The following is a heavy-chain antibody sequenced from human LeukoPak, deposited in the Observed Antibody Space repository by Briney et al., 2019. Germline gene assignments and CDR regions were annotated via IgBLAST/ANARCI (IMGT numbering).Heavy chain of an antibody. D-gene: IGHD4/OR15-4a*01. CDR2: INQDGSEK. J-gene: IGHJ4*02. CDR1: GFTFSSNW. Sequence: GGSLRLSCAASGFTFSSNWVRWVRQAPGKGLEWVANINQDGSEKYYVDSVKGRFTISRDNAQNSVYLQMNSLRAEDTAVYYCASGAGAADYWGQGTLVTVSS. V-gene: IGHV3-7*01. CDR3: ASGAGAADY.